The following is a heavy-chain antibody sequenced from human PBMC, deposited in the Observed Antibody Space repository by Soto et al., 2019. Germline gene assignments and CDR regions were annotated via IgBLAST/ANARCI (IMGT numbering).Heavy chain of an antibody. CDR3: ARVPSTYYYDLSGYYYNWFDP. CDR2: IYYSGTT. CDR1: GGSVTTGGSVSSGDYY. V-gene: IGHV4-30-4*01. J-gene: IGHJ5*02. D-gene: IGHD3-9*01. Sequence: QVQLQESGPGLVKPSQTLSLTCTVSGGSVTTGGSVSSGDYYWSWIRQPPGKGLEWIGYIYYSGTTHYNPSLKSRVIMSIDTSKNQFSLKLSSVTAADTAVYYCARVPSTYYYDLSGYYYNWFDPWGQGTLVTVSS.